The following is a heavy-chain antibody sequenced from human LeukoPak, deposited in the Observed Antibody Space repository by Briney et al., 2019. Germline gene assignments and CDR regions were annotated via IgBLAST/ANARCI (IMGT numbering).Heavy chain of an antibody. J-gene: IGHJ4*02. CDR3: ASVEPDY. CDR2: INTDGSSA. CDR1: GFSFSSYW. Sequence: PGGSLRLSCAASGFSFSSYWMHWVRQAPGKGLVWVSRINTDGSSANYADSVKGRFTISRDNAKNTVYLQMNSLRAEDTAVYYCASVEPDYWGQGTLVTVSS. V-gene: IGHV3-74*01. D-gene: IGHD1-14*01.